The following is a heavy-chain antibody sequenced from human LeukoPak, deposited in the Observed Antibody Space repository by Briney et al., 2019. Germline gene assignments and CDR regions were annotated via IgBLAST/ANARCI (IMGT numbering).Heavy chain of an antibody. D-gene: IGHD3-10*01. CDR1: GFTFSSYW. CDR2: IKPDGSEK. V-gene: IGHV3-7*01. Sequence: GGSLRLSCSASGFTFSSYWMSWVRRAPGKGLEWVANIKPDGSEKDYVDSVKGRFTISRDNAKNTLYVQVSSLRAEDTAVYYCARLYGPAYYYYYMDVWGKGTTVTVSS. J-gene: IGHJ6*03. CDR3: ARLYGPAYYYYYMDV.